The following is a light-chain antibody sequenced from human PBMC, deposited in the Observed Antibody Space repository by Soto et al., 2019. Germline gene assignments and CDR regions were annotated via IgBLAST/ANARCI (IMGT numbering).Light chain of an antibody. CDR3: SSYSTTNILV. CDR1: SSDVGAYEH. J-gene: IGLJ1*01. V-gene: IGLV2-14*03. Sequence: QSVLTQPASVSGSPGQSVTISCTGASSDVGAYEHVSWYQQHPGRAPKLILYDVNNRPLGVSNHFSGSKSGNTASPVISGLQANDEADYYCSSYSTTNILVFGSGTKVTVL. CDR2: DVN.